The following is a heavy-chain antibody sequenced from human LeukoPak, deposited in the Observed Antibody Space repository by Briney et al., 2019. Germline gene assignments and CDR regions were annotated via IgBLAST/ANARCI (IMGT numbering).Heavy chain of an antibody. CDR2: FDPEDGET. V-gene: IGHV1-24*01. CDR1: GYTLTELS. CDR3: ASLYDYGDYFD. J-gene: IGHJ4*02. Sequence: ASVKVSCKVSGYTLTELSMHWVRQAPGKGLEWMGGFDPEDGETIYAQKFQGRVTITADESTSTAYMELSSLRSEDTAVYCCASLYDYGDYFDWGQGTLVTVSS. D-gene: IGHD4-17*01.